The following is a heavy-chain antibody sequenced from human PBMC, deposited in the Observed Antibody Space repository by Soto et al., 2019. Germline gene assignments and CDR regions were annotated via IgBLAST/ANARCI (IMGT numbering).Heavy chain of an antibody. J-gene: IGHJ4*01. CDR1: GYTFTSYY. CDR3: ARDLCGGDCYYFDY. D-gene: IGHD2-21*02. CDR2: IWYDGSNK. Sequence: SCKASGYTFTSYYMHWVRQAPGKGLEWVAVIWYDGSNKYYADSVKGRFTISRDNSKNTLYLQMNSLRAEDTAVYYCARDLCGGDCYYFDYWGQGTLVTVSS. V-gene: IGHV3-33*01.